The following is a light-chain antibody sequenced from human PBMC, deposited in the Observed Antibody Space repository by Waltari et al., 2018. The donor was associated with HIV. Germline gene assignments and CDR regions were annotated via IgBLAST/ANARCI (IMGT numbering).Light chain of an antibody. CDR1: QSIGNS. V-gene: IGKV1-27*01. CDR2: AAS. Sequence: IQMTQSPSSLSASVGARLTITCRASQSIGNSLAWYQKRPGKVPHLRLYAASTVQSGVPSRVSGFGSGTNFTLAIANVQPEDVATYVCQKYNSAPRTFGQGTKVEI. J-gene: IGKJ1*01. CDR3: QKYNSAPRT.